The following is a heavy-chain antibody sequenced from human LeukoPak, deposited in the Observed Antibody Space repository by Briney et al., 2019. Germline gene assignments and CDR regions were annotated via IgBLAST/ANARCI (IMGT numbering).Heavy chain of an antibody. CDR3: TRDIAVVPTATQGLY. CDR1: GYMFIVDY. CDR2: INPKSGGT. V-gene: IGHV1-2*02. D-gene: IGHD2-2*01. Sequence: ASVKVSCTASGYMFIVDYMHWVRQAPGQGLEWMGWINPKSGGTDYAQKFQGRVTMTRDTSINTAYMELSGLRSDDTAVYYCTRDIAVVPTATQGLYWGQGTLVAVSS. J-gene: IGHJ4*02.